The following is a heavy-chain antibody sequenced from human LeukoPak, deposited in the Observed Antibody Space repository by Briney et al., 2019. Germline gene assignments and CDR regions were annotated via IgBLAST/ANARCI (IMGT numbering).Heavy chain of an antibody. CDR1: GFTFSSYG. Sequence: PGGSLRLSCAASGFTFSSYGMHWVRQAPGKGLEWVSSISSSSSYIYYADSVKGRFTISRDNSKSTLYLQMDSLRVEDTAVYYCARDLCSTTSCFDYWGQGTLVSVSS. CDR3: ARDLCSTTSCFDY. V-gene: IGHV3-21*01. CDR2: ISSSSSYI. J-gene: IGHJ4*02. D-gene: IGHD2-2*01.